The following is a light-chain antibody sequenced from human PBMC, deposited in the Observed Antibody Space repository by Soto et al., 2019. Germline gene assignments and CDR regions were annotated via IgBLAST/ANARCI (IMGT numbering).Light chain of an antibody. J-gene: IGLJ2*01. V-gene: IGLV2-14*01. Sequence: QSALTQPASVSGSPGQSISISCTGTSSDVGGYNYVSWYQQHPGKAPKLIIYDVTNRPSGISSRFSGSKSGNTASLTISGLQAEAEADYYCSSYTRSSTVVFGGGTKLTVL. CDR3: SSYTRSSTVV. CDR1: SSDVGGYNY. CDR2: DVT.